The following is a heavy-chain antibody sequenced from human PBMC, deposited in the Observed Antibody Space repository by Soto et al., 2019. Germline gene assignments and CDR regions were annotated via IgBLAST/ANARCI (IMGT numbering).Heavy chain of an antibody. Sequence: ASVKVSCKASGGTFSSYTISWVRQAPGQGLEWMGRIIPILGIANYAQKFQGRVTITADKSTSTAYMELSSLRSEDTAVYYCARDPLPDCSSTSCQEMVDYWGQGTLVTVSS. D-gene: IGHD2-2*01. V-gene: IGHV1-69*04. CDR3: ARDPLPDCSSTSCQEMVDY. J-gene: IGHJ4*02. CDR2: IIPILGIA. CDR1: GGTFSSYT.